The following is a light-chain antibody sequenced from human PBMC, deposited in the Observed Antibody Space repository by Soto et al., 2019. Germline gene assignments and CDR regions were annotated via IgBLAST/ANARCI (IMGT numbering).Light chain of an antibody. CDR1: SSNLGTGYD. CDR2: ADN. J-gene: IGLJ3*02. CDR3: QFYDVSLSAWV. V-gene: IGLV1-40*01. Sequence: QSVLTQPPSVSGAPGQTVSISCTGSSSNLGTGYDVHWYQQFPGRAPKLLIYADNKRPSGVPDRISGSKSGTSASLAMAGLQAEDEANYYCQFYDVSLSAWVFGGGTKLTVL.